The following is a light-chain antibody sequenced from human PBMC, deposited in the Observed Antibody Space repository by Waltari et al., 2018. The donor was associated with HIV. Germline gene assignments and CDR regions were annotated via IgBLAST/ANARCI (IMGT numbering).Light chain of an antibody. CDR1: DSNIGADHD. Sequence: QSVLTQPPSVSGAPGQRVTISCSGSDSNIGADHDVHWYQQLPGTAPQILIYGDKLRPSGVPDRFSASKSGASAFLAITGLQLEDEADYFCKSFDTSLLACYVFGTGTKVTVL. CDR2: GDK. V-gene: IGLV1-40*01. J-gene: IGLJ1*01. CDR3: KSFDTSLLACYV.